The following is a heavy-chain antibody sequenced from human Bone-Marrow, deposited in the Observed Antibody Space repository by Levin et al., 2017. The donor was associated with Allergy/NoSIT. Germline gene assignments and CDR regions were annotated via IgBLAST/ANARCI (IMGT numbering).Heavy chain of an antibody. D-gene: IGHD1-26*01. CDR1: GFTFTSYT. Sequence: NPGGSLRLSCAASGFTFTSYTMNWVRQAPGKGLEWVSFIDSRSDYINYADSVKGRFTVSRDNAGNSLFLQMNSLRPDDTAVYYCARASLGSHHVDDYWGQGTLVTVSS. V-gene: IGHV3-21*01. CDR2: IDSRSDYI. J-gene: IGHJ4*02. CDR3: ARASLGSHHVDDY.